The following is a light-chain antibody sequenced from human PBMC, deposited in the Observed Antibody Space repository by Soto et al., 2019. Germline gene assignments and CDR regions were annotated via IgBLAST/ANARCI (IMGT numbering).Light chain of an antibody. CDR2: GNS. J-gene: IGLJ3*02. CDR1: SSNIGTGYD. V-gene: IGLV1-40*01. Sequence: QPVLTQPPSVSGAPGQRVTISCTGSSSNIGTGYDVHWYQQYPGTAPKLLIYGNSNRPSGVPDRFSGSKSGTSASLAITGLQAEDEADYYCQSYDSSLSAWVFGGGTQLTVL. CDR3: QSYDSSLSAWV.